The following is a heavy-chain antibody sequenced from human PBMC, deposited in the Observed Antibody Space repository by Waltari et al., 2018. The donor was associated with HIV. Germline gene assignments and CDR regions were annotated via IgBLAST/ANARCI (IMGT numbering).Heavy chain of an antibody. CDR3: ARRGRGSWHVDV. CDR1: GGSISSTTYY. CDR2: IYYTGST. Sequence: QLQESGPGLVKPSETLSLTCTVSGGSISSTTYYWGWIRQPPERGLEWLRFIYYTGSTFYNPSLKSRVTMSVDTSKNQFSLKLSAWTAADTSVYYCARRGRGSWHVDVWGHGTTVTVSS. J-gene: IGHJ6*02. V-gene: IGHV4-39*01. D-gene: IGHD6-13*01.